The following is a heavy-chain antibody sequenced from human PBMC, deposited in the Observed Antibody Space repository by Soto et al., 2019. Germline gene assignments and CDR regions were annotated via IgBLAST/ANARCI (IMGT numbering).Heavy chain of an antibody. CDR1: GFTFNIYT. D-gene: IGHD4-4*01. CDR3: ARDRTNGLYSNDAFDI. J-gene: IGHJ3*02. CDR2: ISSGSTYI. Sequence: EVQLLESGGGLVQPGGSLRLSCAASGFTFNIYTMNWVRQAPGKGLEWVSSISSGSTYISYADSVKGRFIISRDNAKNSLYLQMISLGVEDTAVYYCARDRTNGLYSNDAFDIWGQGTMVTVSS. V-gene: IGHV3-21*06.